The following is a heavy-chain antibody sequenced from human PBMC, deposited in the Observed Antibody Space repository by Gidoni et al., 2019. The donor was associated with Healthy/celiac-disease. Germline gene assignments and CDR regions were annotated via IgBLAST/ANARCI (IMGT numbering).Heavy chain of an antibody. D-gene: IGHD3-3*01. V-gene: IGHV3-23*01. CDR2: ISGSGGST. CDR1: GFTFSSYA. CDR3: AKGHISYYDFVLDGMDV. Sequence: EVQLLESGGGLVQPGGSLRLSCAASGFTFSSYAMSWVRQAPGKGLEWVSAISGSGGSTYYADSVKGRFTISRDNSKNTLYLQMNSLRAEDTAVYYCAKGHISYYDFVLDGMDVWGQGTTVTVSS. J-gene: IGHJ6*02.